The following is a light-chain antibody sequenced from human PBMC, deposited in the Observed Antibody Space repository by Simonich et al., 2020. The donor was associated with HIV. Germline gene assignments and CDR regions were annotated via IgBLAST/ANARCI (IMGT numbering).Light chain of an antibody. CDR1: QSVSSN. Sequence: IVMTQSPATLSVSPGERATPPCRASQSVSSNLAWYQQKPGQAPRLLICGASPKATGIPAKFSGSGSGTEFTLTISSMQSEDFAVYYCQQYNNWPLYTFGQGTKLEIK. CDR2: GAS. V-gene: IGKV3-15*01. J-gene: IGKJ2*01. CDR3: QQYNNWPLYT.